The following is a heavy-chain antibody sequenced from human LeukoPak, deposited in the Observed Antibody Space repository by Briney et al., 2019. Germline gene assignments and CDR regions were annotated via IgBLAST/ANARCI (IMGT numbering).Heavy chain of an antibody. J-gene: IGHJ6*02. CDR3: ARDQLILSYYYGMDV. Sequence: GGSLRLSCAASGFTFSNYAIHWVRQAPGKGLEYVSAISSNGGITYYANSVEGRFTISRDNSKNTLHLQMGSLRAEDVAVYYCARDQLILSYYYGMDVWGQGTTVTVSS. V-gene: IGHV3-64*01. CDR1: GFTFSNYA. D-gene: IGHD2-15*01. CDR2: ISSNGGIT.